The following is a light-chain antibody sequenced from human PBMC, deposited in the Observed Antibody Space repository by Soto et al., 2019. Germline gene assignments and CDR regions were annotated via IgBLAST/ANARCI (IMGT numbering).Light chain of an antibody. CDR3: QQRSNWPPFT. CDR1: QGVSSY. J-gene: IGKJ5*01. V-gene: IGKV3-11*01. CDR2: DAS. Sequence: EIVMTQSPSTLSVSPGERATLSCRASQGVSSYLAWYQQKPGQVPRLLIYDASNRATDIPARFSGSGSGTDFTLTISSLEPEDFAVYYCQQRSNWPPFTFGQGTRLEIK.